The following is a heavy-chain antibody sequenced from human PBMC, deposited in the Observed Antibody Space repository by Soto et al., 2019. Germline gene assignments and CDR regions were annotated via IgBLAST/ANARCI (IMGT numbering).Heavy chain of an antibody. J-gene: IGHJ3*01. V-gene: IGHV1-18*01. CDR1: GYTFINYG. D-gene: IGHD1-26*01. CDR3: ARWSAIVGGAEALDV. CDR2: LSAYNGDT. Sequence: QVQLVQSGAEVTKPGASVRVSCKTSGYTFINYGITWVRQAPGQGLEWMGWLSAYNGDTSSSEKLQDRFTMTTDTSTNTVYMDLRSLTSDDTAVYYCARWSAIVGGAEALDVWGQGTMVIVSS.